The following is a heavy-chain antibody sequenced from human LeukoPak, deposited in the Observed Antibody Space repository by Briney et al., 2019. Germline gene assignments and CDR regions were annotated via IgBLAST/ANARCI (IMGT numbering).Heavy chain of an antibody. CDR1: GYTFTGYY. CDR3: ARVAGAFPSITMVRGVIAHYYYMDV. D-gene: IGHD3-10*01. V-gene: IGHV1-2*02. J-gene: IGHJ6*03. CDR2: INPNSGGT. Sequence: ASVKVSCKASGYTFTGYYMHWVRQAPGQGLEWMGWINPNSGGTNYAQKFQGRVTMTTDTSTSTAYMELRSLRSDDTAVYYCARVAGAFPSITMVRGVIAHYYYMDVWGKGTTVTVSS.